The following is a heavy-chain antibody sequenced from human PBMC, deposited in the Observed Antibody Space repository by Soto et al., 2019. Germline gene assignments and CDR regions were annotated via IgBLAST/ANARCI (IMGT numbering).Heavy chain of an antibody. J-gene: IGHJ5*02. D-gene: IGHD2-21*02. CDR2: INPNRGGT. CDR1: GYTFTGYY. CDR3: ARRSVTAITPFDP. V-gene: IGHV1-2*02. Sequence: QVQLVQSGAEVKKPGASVKVSCKASGYTFTGYYMHWVRQAPGQGLEWMGWINPNRGGTNYAQKFQGRVTMTRDTSISTAYMELSRLRSDDTAVYYCARRSVTAITPFDPWGQGTLVTVSS.